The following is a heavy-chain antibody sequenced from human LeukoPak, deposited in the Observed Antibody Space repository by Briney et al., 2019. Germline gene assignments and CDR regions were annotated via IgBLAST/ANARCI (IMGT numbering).Heavy chain of an antibody. V-gene: IGHV1-2*02. Sequence: ASVKVSCKASGYTFTSYGISWVRQAPGQGLEWMGWINPNSGGTNYAQKFQGRVTMTRDTSISTAYMELSRLRSDDTAVYFCARARGYYDSSGYDLGGDYWGQGTLVTVSS. D-gene: IGHD3-22*01. CDR3: ARARGYYDSSGYDLGGDY. J-gene: IGHJ4*02. CDR1: GYTFTSYG. CDR2: INPNSGGT.